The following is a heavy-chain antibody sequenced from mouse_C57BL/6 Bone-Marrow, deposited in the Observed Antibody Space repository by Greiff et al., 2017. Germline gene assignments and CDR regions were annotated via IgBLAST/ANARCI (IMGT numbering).Heavy chain of an antibody. J-gene: IGHJ4*01. D-gene: IGHD3-1*01. CDR1: GYTFTSYW. V-gene: IGHV1-55*01. CDR3: ARARARAMDY. CDR2: IYPGSGST. Sequence: VQLQQSGPELVKPGASVKISCKASGYTFTSYWITWVKQRPGQGLEWIGDIYPGSGSTNYNEKFKSKATLTVDTSSSTAYMQLSSLTSEDSAVYYCARARARAMDYWGQGTSVTVSS.